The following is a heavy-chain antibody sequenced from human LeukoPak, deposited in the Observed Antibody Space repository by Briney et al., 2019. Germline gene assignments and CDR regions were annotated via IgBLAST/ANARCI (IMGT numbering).Heavy chain of an antibody. CDR1: GGLISRIEYY. CDR2: IYHTGTT. Sequence: PSEALSLTCTVSGGLISRIEYYWGWVRQSPVKGLEWLGHIYHTGTTLYSPHLNNRLTVSVDSSKNQFSLTLNSVTAAGTAVYYCASVSVWELATHTGGSFDYWGRGILVTVSS. V-gene: IGHV4-30-4*01. D-gene: IGHD1-26*01. CDR3: ASVSVWELATHTGGSFDY. J-gene: IGHJ4*02.